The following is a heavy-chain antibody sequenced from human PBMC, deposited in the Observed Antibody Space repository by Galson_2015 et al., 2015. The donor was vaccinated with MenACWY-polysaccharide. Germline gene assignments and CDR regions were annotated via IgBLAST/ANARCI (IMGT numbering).Heavy chain of an antibody. V-gene: IGHV1-8*01. Sequence: SVKVSCKASGYSFSSYDINWVRQTTGQGLEWMGWMNPNSGNTGYAQKFQGRVTMTRYTSISIAYMELSSLRSEDTAVYYCARGGKYYYDSSGYLNWLDPWGQGTLVTVSS. CDR3: ARGGKYYYDSSGYLNWLDP. D-gene: IGHD3-22*01. CDR2: MNPNSGNT. J-gene: IGHJ5*02. CDR1: GYSFSSYD.